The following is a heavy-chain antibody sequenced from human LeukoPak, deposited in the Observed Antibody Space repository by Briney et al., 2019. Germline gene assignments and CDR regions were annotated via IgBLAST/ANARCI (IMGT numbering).Heavy chain of an antibody. D-gene: IGHD5-12*01. CDR3: ARGVNSGYDLDY. Sequence: SVKVSCKASVGTFSSYAISWVRQAPGQGLEWMGGIIPILGIANYAQKFHGRVTITADKSTSTAYMELSSLRSEDTAVYYCARGVNSGYDLDYWGQGTLVTVSS. CDR1: VGTFSSYA. V-gene: IGHV1-69*04. CDR2: IIPILGIA. J-gene: IGHJ4*02.